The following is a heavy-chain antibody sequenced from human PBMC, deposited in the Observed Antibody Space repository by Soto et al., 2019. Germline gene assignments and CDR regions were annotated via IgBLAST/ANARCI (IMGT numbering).Heavy chain of an antibody. J-gene: IGHJ1*01. Sequence: QVQLVQSGPDLKRPGASMKVSCKASGYTFTSYGISWVRQAPGQGLEWMAWISPLKGRTQYSQKAQGRVTLSTDTSSNTAYMEMTTLGADDTAVYPCAMDYGDLPEYFKHWGLGSLVTVS. CDR1: GYTFTSYG. V-gene: IGHV1-18*04. CDR2: ISPLKGRT. CDR3: AMDYGDLPEYFKH. D-gene: IGHD4-17*01.